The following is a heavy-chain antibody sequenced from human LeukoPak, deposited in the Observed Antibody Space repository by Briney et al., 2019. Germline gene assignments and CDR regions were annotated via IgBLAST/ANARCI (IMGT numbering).Heavy chain of an antibody. CDR2: ISHDGSNK. CDR1: GFTFRTYG. D-gene: IGHD3-22*01. J-gene: IGHJ6*02. V-gene: IGHV3-30*03. CDR3: ARSAYYYDSRGYHNYYYYGMDV. Sequence: GGSLRLSCAASGFTFRTYGMHWVRQAPGKGLEWVAVISHDGSNKYYADSVKGRFTISRDNSKNTLYLQMNSLRAEDTAVYYCARSAYYYDSRGYHNYYYYGMDVWGQGTTVTVSS.